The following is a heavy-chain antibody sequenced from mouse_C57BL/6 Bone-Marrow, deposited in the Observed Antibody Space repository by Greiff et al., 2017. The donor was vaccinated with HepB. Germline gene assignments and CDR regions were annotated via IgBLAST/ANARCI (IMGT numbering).Heavy chain of an antibody. V-gene: IGHV14-3*01. CDR1: GFNFKNTY. Sequence: EVQLQQSVAELVRPGASVKLSCTASGFNFKNTYMHWVKQRPEQGLEWIGRIDPANGNTKYAPKFQGKATITADTASNTAYLQLSSLTSEDTAIYYCARSWGNYWYFDVWGTGTTVTVSS. J-gene: IGHJ1*03. CDR2: IDPANGNT. D-gene: IGHD2-1*01. CDR3: ARSWGNYWYFDV.